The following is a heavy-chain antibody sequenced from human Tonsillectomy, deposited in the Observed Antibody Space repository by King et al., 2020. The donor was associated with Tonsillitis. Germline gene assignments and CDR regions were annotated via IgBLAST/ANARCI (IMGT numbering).Heavy chain of an antibody. CDR1: GGSISSGDYY. CDR3: ARWQPSAGDSSGYYPYYFDY. CDR2: IYYSGST. V-gene: IGHV4-30-4*01. D-gene: IGHD3-22*01. J-gene: IGHJ4*02. Sequence: QLQESGPGLVKPSQTLSLTCTVSGGSISSGDYYWSWIRQPPGKGLEWIGYIYYSGSTYYNPSLKSRVTISVDTSKNQFSLKLSSVTAADTAVYYCARWQPSAGDSSGYYPYYFDYWGQGTLVTVSS.